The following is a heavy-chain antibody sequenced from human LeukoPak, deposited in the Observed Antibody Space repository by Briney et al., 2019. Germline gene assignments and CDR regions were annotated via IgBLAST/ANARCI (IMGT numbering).Heavy chain of an antibody. CDR2: IYPRDGST. Sequence: ASVKVSWKASGYTFTSNYIHWVRQAPGQGLEWMGMIYPRDGSTSYAQKFQGRVTVTRDTSTSTVHMELGGLRSEDTAVYYCARDQEGFDYWGQGTLVTVSS. CDR1: GYTFTSNY. J-gene: IGHJ4*02. CDR3: ARDQEGFDY. V-gene: IGHV1-46*01.